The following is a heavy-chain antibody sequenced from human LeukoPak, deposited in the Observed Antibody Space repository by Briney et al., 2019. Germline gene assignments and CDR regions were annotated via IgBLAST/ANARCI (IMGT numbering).Heavy chain of an antibody. CDR3: AKDNWNQLSGVDY. D-gene: IGHD1-20*01. V-gene: IGHV3-30-3*01. Sequence: GRSLRLSCAASGFTFSSYAMHWVRQAPGKGLEWVAVISYDGSNKYYADSVKGRFTISRDNSKNTLYLQMNSLRAEDTAVYYCAKDNWNQLSGVDYWGQGTLVTVSS. CDR2: ISYDGSNK. J-gene: IGHJ4*02. CDR1: GFTFSSYA.